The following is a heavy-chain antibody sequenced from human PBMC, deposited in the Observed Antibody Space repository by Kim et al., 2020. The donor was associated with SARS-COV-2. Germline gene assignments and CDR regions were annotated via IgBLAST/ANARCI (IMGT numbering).Heavy chain of an antibody. J-gene: IGHJ5*02. V-gene: IGHV1-18*01. Sequence: ASVKVSCKASGYTFTSYGISWVRQAPGQGLEWMGWISAYNGNTNYAQKLQGRVTMTTDTSTSTAYMELRSLRSDDTAVYYCARSKAQPGTTGNWFDPWGQGTLVTVSS. CDR3: ARSKAQPGTTGNWFDP. CDR1: GYTFTSYG. CDR2: ISAYNGNT. D-gene: IGHD1-7*01.